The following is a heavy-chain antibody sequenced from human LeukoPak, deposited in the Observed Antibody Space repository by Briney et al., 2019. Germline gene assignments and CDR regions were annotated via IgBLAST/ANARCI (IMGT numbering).Heavy chain of an antibody. CDR1: GFTFSIYW. V-gene: IGHV3-23*01. CDR3: AGRVTGYSSGYVY. J-gene: IGHJ4*02. D-gene: IGHD5-18*01. Sequence: QPGGSLRLSCAASGFTFSIYWMHWVRQAPEKGLDWVSVISGSAHKIRYADSVKGRFTISRDNSENTVYLQMNNLRAEDTALYYCAGRVTGYSSGYVYWGQGTLVTVSS. CDR2: ISGSAHKI.